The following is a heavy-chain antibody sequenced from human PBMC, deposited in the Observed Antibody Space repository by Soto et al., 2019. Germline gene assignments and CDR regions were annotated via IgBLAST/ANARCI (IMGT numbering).Heavy chain of an antibody. D-gene: IGHD1-26*01. Sequence: SETLCLTCTFSCRSISNYYWNWLRQTPGKGLEWIGYIYYSGSTNYNPSLKSRVTISVDTSKNQFSLNLSFVTAADTAVYYCATMGNPATGVYYFDYWGQGTLVTSPQ. V-gene: IGHV4-59*08. CDR2: IYYSGST. J-gene: IGHJ4*02. CDR3: ATMGNPATGVYYFDY. CDR1: CRSISNYY.